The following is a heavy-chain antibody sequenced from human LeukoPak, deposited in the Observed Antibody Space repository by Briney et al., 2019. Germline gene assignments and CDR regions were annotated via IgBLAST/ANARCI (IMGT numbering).Heavy chain of an antibody. CDR1: GFTFSSYA. CDR3: ARVSDDSSGYYSEPFDY. J-gene: IGHJ4*02. CDR2: ISYDGSNK. V-gene: IGHV3-30-3*01. Sequence: PGGSLRLSCAASGFTFSSYAMHWVRQAPGKGLEWVAVISYDGSNKYYADSVKGRFTISRDNSKNTLYLQMNSLRAEDTAVYYCARVSDDSSGYYSEPFDYWGQGTQVTVSS. D-gene: IGHD3-22*01.